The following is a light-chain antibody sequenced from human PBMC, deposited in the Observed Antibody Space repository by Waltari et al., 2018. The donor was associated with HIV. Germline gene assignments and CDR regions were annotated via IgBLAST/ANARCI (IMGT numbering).Light chain of an antibody. J-gene: IGKJ4*01. Sequence: IQLTQSPSFLSASVGDTVRITCRATQGVGSYLAWYQKKPGRPTNLLIYAVSVLQSGVPSRFSASGSGTEFTLTISGLQPEDLATYYCQQLKSYPVTFGGGTEVDSK. CDR1: QGVGSY. CDR2: AVS. V-gene: IGKV1-9*01. CDR3: QQLKSYPVT.